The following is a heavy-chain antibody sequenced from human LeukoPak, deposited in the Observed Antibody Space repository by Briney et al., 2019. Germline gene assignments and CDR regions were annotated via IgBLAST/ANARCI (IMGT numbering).Heavy chain of an antibody. D-gene: IGHD2-15*01. CDR3: ARVVSSASVAFDY. CDR1: GFTFSTYS. CDR2: ISSSSGTI. J-gene: IGHJ4*02. V-gene: IGHV3-48*02. Sequence: GGSLRLSCAASGFTFSTYSMNWVRQAPGKGLEWVSYISSSSGTIYYADSVKGRFTISRDNAKNSLYLQMNSLRDEDTAVYYCARVVSSASVAFDYWGQGTLVTVSS.